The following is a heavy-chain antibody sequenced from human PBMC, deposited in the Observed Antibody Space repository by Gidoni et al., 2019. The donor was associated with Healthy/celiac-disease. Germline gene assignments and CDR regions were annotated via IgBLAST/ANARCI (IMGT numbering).Heavy chain of an antibody. J-gene: IGHJ6*02. V-gene: IGHV3-15*01. CDR2: IKSKTDGGTT. CDR1: GFTFSNAW. CDR3: TTGGYKYYYGMDV. D-gene: IGHD3-10*01. Sequence: EVQLVESGGGLVKPGGSLRLSCAASGFTFSNAWMSWVRQAPGKGLEWVGRIKSKTDGGTTDYAAPVKGRFTISRDDSKNTLYLQMNSLKTEDTAVYYCTTGGYKYYYGMDVWGQGTTVTVSS.